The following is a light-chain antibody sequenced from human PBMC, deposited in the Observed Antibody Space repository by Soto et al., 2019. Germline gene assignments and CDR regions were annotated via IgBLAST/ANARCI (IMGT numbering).Light chain of an antibody. CDR1: QSVTSY. J-gene: IGKJ2*01. CDR3: KQRSNYRHVST. CDR2: AAS. Sequence: EVVLTQSPATLSLSPGERATLSCRASQSVTSYLAWYQQKPGQTPRLLIYAASNMATGIPARFSGSGAGTDFTLTNSNLAPENFAVYCCKQRSNYRHVSTLGQG. V-gene: IGKV3-11*01.